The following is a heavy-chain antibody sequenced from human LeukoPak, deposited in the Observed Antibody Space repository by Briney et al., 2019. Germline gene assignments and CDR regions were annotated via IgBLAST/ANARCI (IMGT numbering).Heavy chain of an antibody. D-gene: IGHD3-10*01. J-gene: IGHJ6*03. V-gene: IGHV3-20*04. CDR1: GFTFDDYG. CDR2: INWNGGST. Sequence: GGSLRLSCAASGFTFDDYGMSWVRQAPGKGLEWVSGINWNGGSTGYADSVKGRFTISRDNAKNSLYLQMNSLRAEDTALYYCARVGTEVRGVIIIYYYYYMDVRGKGTTVTVSS. CDR3: ARVGTEVRGVIIIYYYYYMDV.